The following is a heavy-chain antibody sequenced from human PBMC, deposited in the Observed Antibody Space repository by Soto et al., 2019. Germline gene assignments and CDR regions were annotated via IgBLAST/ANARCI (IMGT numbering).Heavy chain of an antibody. CDR1: SGPTSSHN. Sequence: QVQLQQSGPGLVKPSETLSLTCSVSSGPTSSHNWGWIRQTPGRGLEWIGYVYSTGGTSYNPSLNSRVTISADTSTNHISLTLTSVTAADTAVYYCVRQGIGNLHDLVDVWGQGTTVRVSS. D-gene: IGHD1-1*01. J-gene: IGHJ6*02. V-gene: IGHV4-59*08. CDR3: VRQGIGNLHDLVDV. CDR2: VYSTGGT.